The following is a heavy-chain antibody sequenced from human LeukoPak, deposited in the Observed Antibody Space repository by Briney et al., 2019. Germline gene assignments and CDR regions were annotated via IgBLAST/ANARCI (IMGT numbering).Heavy chain of an antibody. Sequence: SQTLSLTRAISGDNGSCKSSALEWIRQSPSKSLEWLGRTYYRSKWYNDYAVSVKSRITINPDTSKNQFSLQLNSVTPEDTAVYYCARGAYAFDIWGQGTMVTVSS. V-gene: IGHV6-1*01. CDR2: TYYRSKWYN. CDR1: GDNGSCKSSA. CDR3: ARGAYAFDI. J-gene: IGHJ3*02.